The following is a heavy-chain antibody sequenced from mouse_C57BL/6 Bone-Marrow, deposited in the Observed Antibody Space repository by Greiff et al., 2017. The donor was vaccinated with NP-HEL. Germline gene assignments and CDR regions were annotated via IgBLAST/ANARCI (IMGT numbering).Heavy chain of an antibody. V-gene: IGHV1-4*01. CDR2: INPSSGYT. D-gene: IGHD2-3*01. CDR1: GYTFTSYT. J-gene: IGHJ2*01. CDR3: ARGGLLLDY. Sequence: VKLVESGAELARPGASVKMSCKASGYTFTSYTMHWVKQRPGQGLEWIGYINPSSGYTKYNQKFKDKATLTADKSSSTAYMQLSSLTSEDSAVYYCARGGLLLDYWGQGTTLTVSS.